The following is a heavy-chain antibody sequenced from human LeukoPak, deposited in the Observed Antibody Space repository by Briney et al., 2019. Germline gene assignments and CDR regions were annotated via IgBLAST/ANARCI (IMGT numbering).Heavy chain of an antibody. CDR1: GGSISSYY. CDR2: ISDSGST. V-gene: IGHV4-59*08. CDR3: ARQGYCSGGSGYALFGP. D-gene: IGHD2-15*01. Sequence: SETLSLTCTVSGGSISSYYWGWIRQPPGKGLEWIGYISDSGSTYYTPSLKTRATLSADTPKNQLSRRLASVTAAATAVYYCARQGYCSGGSGYALFGPWGQGTLVIVSS. J-gene: IGHJ5*02.